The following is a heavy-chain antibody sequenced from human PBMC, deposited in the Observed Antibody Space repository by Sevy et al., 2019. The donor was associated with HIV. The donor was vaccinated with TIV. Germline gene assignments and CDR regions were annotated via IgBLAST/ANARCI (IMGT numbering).Heavy chain of an antibody. CDR2: INHSGST. Sequence: SETLSLTCGVYNGSFSGYYWSWIRQSPEKGLEWTGQINHSGSTNYNPSLKSRMTISIDMSKSQFSLNLSSVTAADTAIYYCGRSGSYYQVSWFDPWGQGTLVTVSS. CDR1: NGSFSGYY. D-gene: IGHD3-10*01. V-gene: IGHV4-34*01. CDR3: GRSGSYYQVSWFDP. J-gene: IGHJ5*02.